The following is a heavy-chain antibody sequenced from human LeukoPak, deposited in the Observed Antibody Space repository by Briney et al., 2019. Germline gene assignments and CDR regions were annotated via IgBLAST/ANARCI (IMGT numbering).Heavy chain of an antibody. Sequence: SETLSLTCAVYGGSFSGYYWSWIRQPPGKGLEWIGEINHSGSTNYNPSLKRRVTTSVDTSKNQCSLKLSSVNAADTAVYYCARDYDSSGYYGYWGQGTLVTVSS. CDR3: ARDYDSSGYYGY. CDR1: GGSFSGYY. CDR2: INHSGST. D-gene: IGHD3-22*01. J-gene: IGHJ4*02. V-gene: IGHV4-34*01.